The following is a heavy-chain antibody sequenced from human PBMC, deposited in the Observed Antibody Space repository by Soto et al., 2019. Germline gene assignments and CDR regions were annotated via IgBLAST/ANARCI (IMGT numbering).Heavy chain of an antibody. D-gene: IGHD3-16*02. Sequence: QVQLVESGGGVVQPGRSLRLSCAASGFTFSSYGMHWVRQAPGKGLEWVAVISYDGSNKYYADSVKGRFTISRDNSKNTLYLQMNSLRAEDTAVYYCAKDYDYVWGSYRSRGYFDYWGQGTLVTVSS. CDR3: AKDYDYVWGSYRSRGYFDY. J-gene: IGHJ4*02. V-gene: IGHV3-30*18. CDR1: GFTFSSYG. CDR2: ISYDGSNK.